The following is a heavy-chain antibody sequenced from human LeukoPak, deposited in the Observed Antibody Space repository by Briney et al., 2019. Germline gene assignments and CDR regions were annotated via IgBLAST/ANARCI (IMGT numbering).Heavy chain of an antibody. D-gene: IGHD3-3*01. J-gene: IGHJ6*03. CDR1: GGSISSYY. V-gene: IGHV4-4*09. CDR3: ARHGGTIFGVVPYYYYMDV. Sequence: SETLSLTCTVSGGSISSYYWSWIRQPPGKGLEWIGYIYTSGSTNYNPSLKSRVTISVDTSKNQFSLKLSSVTAADSAVYYCARHGGTIFGVVPYYYYMDVWGKGTAVTVSS. CDR2: IYTSGST.